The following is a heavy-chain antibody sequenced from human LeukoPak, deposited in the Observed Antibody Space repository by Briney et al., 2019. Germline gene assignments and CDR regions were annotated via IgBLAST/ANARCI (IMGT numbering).Heavy chain of an antibody. CDR2: INARGDT. J-gene: IGHJ5*02. CDR3: ARGQVPGARGYNWFDP. V-gene: IGHV4-34*01. D-gene: IGHD2-2*01. CDR1: GWSFNDHY. Sequence: SETLSLTCAVYGWSFNDHYWNWIRQPPGKGLEWIGEINARGDTNFNPSLKSRVTISVDSSKNQFSLTLRSMIAADTAVYYCARGQVPGARGYNWFDPWGHGTLVTVSS.